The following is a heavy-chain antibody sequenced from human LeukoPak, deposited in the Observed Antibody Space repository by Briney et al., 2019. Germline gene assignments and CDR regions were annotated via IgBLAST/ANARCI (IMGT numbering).Heavy chain of an antibody. D-gene: IGHD2/OR15-2a*01. CDR1: GFTFSSYE. V-gene: IGHV3-48*03. J-gene: IGHJ6*02. CDR3: ARDNTRSYYYGMDV. CDR2: ISSSGSTI. Sequence: GGSLRLSCAASGFTFSSYEMNWVRQAPGKGLEWVSYISSSGSTIYYADSVKGRFTISRDNAKNSLYLQMNSLRAEDTAIYYCARDNTRSYYYGMDVWGQGTTVAVSS.